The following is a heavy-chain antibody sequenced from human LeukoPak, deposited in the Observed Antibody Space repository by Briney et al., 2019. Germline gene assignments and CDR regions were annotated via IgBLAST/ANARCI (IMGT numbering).Heavy chain of an antibody. Sequence: GGSLRLSCAVSGFTFSSYWMHWVRQAPGKGLVWVSRINRDGSSTSYADSVKGRFTISRDNAKNTLYLQMNSLRAEDTAVYYCARAGYYDFWSGYYTRYAFDIWGQGTMVTVSS. V-gene: IGHV3-74*01. CDR2: INRDGSST. CDR1: GFTFSSYW. J-gene: IGHJ3*02. CDR3: ARAGYYDFWSGYYTRYAFDI. D-gene: IGHD3-3*01.